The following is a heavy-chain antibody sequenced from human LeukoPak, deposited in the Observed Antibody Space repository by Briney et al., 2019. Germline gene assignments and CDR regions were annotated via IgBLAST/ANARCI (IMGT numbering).Heavy chain of an antibody. CDR1: GFTFSSYG. V-gene: IGHV3-30*18. J-gene: IGHJ4*02. Sequence: QSGRSLRLSCAVAGFTFSSYGMHWVRQAPGKGLEWVAVISNDGSNKYYADSVKGRFTTSRDNSKNTLYLQMNNLRAEDTAVYYCAKAETVTQRGYFDYWGQGTLVTVSS. CDR3: AKAETVTQRGYFDY. D-gene: IGHD4-17*01. CDR2: ISNDGSNK.